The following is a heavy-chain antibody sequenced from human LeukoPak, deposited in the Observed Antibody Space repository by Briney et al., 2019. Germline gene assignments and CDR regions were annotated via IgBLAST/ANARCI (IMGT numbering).Heavy chain of an antibody. J-gene: IGHJ4*02. CDR1: GFTFSSYG. V-gene: IGHV3-33*01. Sequence: GGSLRLSCAASGFTFSSYGMHWVRQAPGKGLEWVAVIWYDGSNKYYAASVKGRFTISRDNSKNTLYLQMNSLRAEDTAVYYCARGQIAAAGTWGLDYWGQGTLVTVSS. CDR3: ARGQIAAAGTWGLDY. CDR2: IWYDGSNK. D-gene: IGHD6-13*01.